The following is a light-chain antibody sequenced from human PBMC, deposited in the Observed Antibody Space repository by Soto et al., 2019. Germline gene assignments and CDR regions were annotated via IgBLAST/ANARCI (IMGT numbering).Light chain of an antibody. CDR2: EVV. Sequence: QSVLTQPPSASGSPGQSVTISCTGTKNDIGVYDFVSWYQHHPGKAPRLIIYEVVQRPSGVPDRFSGSKSGTSASLAITGLQAEDEADYYCQSYDSSLSALFGGGTKLTVL. CDR1: KNDIGVYDF. CDR3: QSYDSSLSAL. V-gene: IGLV2-8*01. J-gene: IGLJ2*01.